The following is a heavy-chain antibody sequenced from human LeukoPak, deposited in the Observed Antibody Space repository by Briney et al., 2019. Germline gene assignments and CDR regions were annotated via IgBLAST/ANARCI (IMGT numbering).Heavy chain of an antibody. CDR2: ISYDGSNK. V-gene: IGHV3-30*04. J-gene: IGHJ4*02. CDR3: AREGSVVVTAMPLDAFDI. D-gene: IGHD2-21*02. CDR1: GFTFSSYA. Sequence: PGGSLRLSCAASGFTFSSYAMHWVRQAPGKGLEWVAVISYDGSNKYYADSVKGRFTISRDNSKNTLYLQMNSLRAEDTAVYYCAREGSVVVTAMPLDAFDIWGQGILVTVSS.